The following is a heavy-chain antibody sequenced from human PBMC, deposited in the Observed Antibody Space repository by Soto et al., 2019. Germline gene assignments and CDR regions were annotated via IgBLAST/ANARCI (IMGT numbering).Heavy chain of an antibody. CDR2: IYYCGST. V-gene: IGHV4-39*01. CDR1: GGSISSSSYY. J-gene: IGHJ6*03. CDR3: ARASSLSTIFGVVITDYYYYYYMDV. Sequence: QLQLQESGPGLVKPSETLSLTCTVSGGSISSSSYYWGWIRQPPGKGLEWIGSIYYCGSTYYNPYLKSRVNLSVDTSKNKFSLKLSSVTAADTAVYYCARASSLSTIFGVVITDYYYYYYMDVWGKGTTVTVSS. D-gene: IGHD3-3*01.